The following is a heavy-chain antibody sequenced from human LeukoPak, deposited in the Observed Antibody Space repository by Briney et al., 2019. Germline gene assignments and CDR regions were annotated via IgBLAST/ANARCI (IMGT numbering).Heavy chain of an antibody. V-gene: IGHV7-4-1*02. CDR1: GYTLTNYG. CDR2: INTNTGSP. Sequence: ASVKVSCKASGYTLTNYGMNWVRQAPGQGLEWMGWINTNTGSPMYVQGFTGRFVFSLDTSVSTAYLQISGLKAEDTAVYYCVRGQGDYYYRMDVWGQGTTVTVSS. J-gene: IGHJ6*02. CDR3: VRGQGDYYYRMDV.